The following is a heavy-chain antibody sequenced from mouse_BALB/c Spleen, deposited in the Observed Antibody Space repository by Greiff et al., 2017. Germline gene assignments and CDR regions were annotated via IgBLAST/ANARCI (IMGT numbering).Heavy chain of an antibody. Sequence: VQLQQSGAELVRPGSSVKISCKASGYAFSSYWMNWVKQRPGQGLEWIGQIYPGDGDTNYNGKFKGKATLTADKSSSTAYMQLSSLTSEDSAVYFCARGDGNYGGDCYAMDDWGQGTSVTVSS. J-gene: IGHJ4*01. D-gene: IGHD2-1*01. CDR2: IYPGDGDT. CDR1: GYAFSSYW. V-gene: IGHV1-80*01. CDR3: ARGDGNYGGDCYAMDD.